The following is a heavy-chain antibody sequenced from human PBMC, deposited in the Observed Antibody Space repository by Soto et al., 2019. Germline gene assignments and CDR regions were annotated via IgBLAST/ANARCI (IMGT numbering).Heavy chain of an antibody. CDR1: GGSISSSSYY. CDR2: IYYSGST. V-gene: IGHV4-39*01. CDR3: ARINIRTGTYYFDY. J-gene: IGHJ4*02. D-gene: IGHD1-1*01. Sequence: LSLTCTVSGGSISSSSYYWGWIRQPPGKGLEWIGSIYYSGSTYYNPSLKSRVTISVDTSKNQFSLKLSSATAADTAVYYCARINIRTGTYYFDYWGQGTLVTVSS.